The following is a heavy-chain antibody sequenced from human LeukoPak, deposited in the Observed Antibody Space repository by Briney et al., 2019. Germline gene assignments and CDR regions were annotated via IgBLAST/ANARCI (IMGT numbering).Heavy chain of an antibody. J-gene: IGHJ4*02. CDR1: GFTFSSYG. V-gene: IGHV3-30*02. D-gene: IGHD3-22*01. CDR2: IRYDGSNK. CDR3: AKPGGYYDSSGYFDY. Sequence: GGSLRLSCAASGFTFSSYGMHWVRQAPGKGLEWVAFIRYDGSNKYYADSVKGRFTISRDNSKNTLYLQMNSLRAEDTAVYYCAKPGGYYDSSGYFDYWGQGTLVTVSS.